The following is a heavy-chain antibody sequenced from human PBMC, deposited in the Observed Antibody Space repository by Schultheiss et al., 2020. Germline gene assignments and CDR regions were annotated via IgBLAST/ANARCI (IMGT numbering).Heavy chain of an antibody. Sequence: ASVKVSCKASGYTFTGYYMHWVRQAPGQGLEWMGWTNPNNGGTHYAWKWQGRVTMTSDTSINTAYMELSRLRSDDTAVYYCARESSSTSREGYYYGMDVWGEGATGNVS. CDR3: ARESSSTSREGYYYGMDV. D-gene: IGHD2-2*01. V-gene: IGHV1-2*02. CDR2: TNPNNGGT. CDR1: GYTFTGYY. J-gene: IGHJ6*02.